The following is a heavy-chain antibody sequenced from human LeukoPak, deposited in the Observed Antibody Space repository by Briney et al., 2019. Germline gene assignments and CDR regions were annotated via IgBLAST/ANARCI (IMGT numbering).Heavy chain of an antibody. CDR1: GFTFSSYA. Sequence: GRSLRLSCAASGFTFSSYAMHWVRQAPGKGLEWVAVISYDGSNKYYADSVKGRFTISRDNSKNTLYLRMNSLRAEDTAVYYCARGLLVLRYLPYGMDVWGQGTTVTVSS. J-gene: IGHJ6*02. D-gene: IGHD3-9*01. CDR2: ISYDGSNK. V-gene: IGHV3-30*04. CDR3: ARGLLVLRYLPYGMDV.